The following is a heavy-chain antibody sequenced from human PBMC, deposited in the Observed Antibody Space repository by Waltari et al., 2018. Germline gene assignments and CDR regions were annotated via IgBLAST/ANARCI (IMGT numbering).Heavy chain of an antibody. J-gene: IGHJ4*02. D-gene: IGHD3-22*01. CDR1: GFTFSSYG. CDR3: AKVCDSSGYCRSLDY. Sequence: QVQLVESGGGVVQPGGSLSLSCAASGFTFSSYGMHWVRQAPGKGLEWVALIRYDGSNKYYADSVKGRFTISRDNSKNTLYLQMNSLRAEDTAVYYCAKVCDSSGYCRSLDYWGQGTLVTVSS. CDR2: IRYDGSNK. V-gene: IGHV3-30*02.